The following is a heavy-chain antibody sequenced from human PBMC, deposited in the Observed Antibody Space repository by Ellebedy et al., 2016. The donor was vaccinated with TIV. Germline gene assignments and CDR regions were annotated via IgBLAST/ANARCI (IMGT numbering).Heavy chain of an antibody. CDR3: TRASDFDH. D-gene: IGHD1-26*01. CDR1: GFTFSTYG. Sequence: GGSLRLXCAASGFTFSTYGMTWVRQAPGKGLQWVSYISSSGTPIYYADSVKGRFTISRDNAKNSLYLQLNSLRDEDTAVYYCTRASDFDHWGQGTLVTVSS. CDR2: ISSSGTPI. V-gene: IGHV3-48*02. J-gene: IGHJ4*02.